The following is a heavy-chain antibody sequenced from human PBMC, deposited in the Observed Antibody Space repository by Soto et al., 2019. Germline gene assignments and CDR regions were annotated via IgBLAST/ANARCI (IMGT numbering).Heavy chain of an antibody. J-gene: IGHJ6*02. CDR3: AKDLESRTPTPYYYYGMDV. V-gene: IGHV3-30*18. CDR1: GFTFISYG. CDR2: ISYDGSNK. Sequence: WGSLRLSCAASGFTFISYGIHCFRHSPFKWLEWVAVISYDGSNKYYADSVKGRFTISRDNSKNTLYLQMNSLRAEDTAVYYCAKDLESRTPTPYYYYGMDVWGQGTTVTVSS.